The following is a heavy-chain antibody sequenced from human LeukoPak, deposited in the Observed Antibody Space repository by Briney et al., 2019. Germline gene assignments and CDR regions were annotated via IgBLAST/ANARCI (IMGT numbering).Heavy chain of an antibody. J-gene: IGHJ4*02. Sequence: GGSLRLSCAASGFTFSSYAMSWVRQAPGKGLEWVSAISGSGGSTYYADSVKGRFTISRDNSKNTLYLQMNSLRAEDTAVYYCAKDRARGSSIFGVVIHDYWGQGTLVTVSS. D-gene: IGHD3-3*01. CDR2: ISGSGGST. V-gene: IGHV3-23*01. CDR1: GFTFSSYA. CDR3: AKDRARGSSIFGVVIHDY.